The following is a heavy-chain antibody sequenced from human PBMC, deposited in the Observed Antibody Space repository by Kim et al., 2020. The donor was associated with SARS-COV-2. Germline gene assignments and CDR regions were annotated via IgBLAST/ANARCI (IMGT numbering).Heavy chain of an antibody. D-gene: IGHD3-16*01. Sequence: SETLSLTCTVSGGSISSSSYYWGWIRQLPGKWLEWIGSSYYSGSTYYNPSLKSRVTISVDTSKNQFSLKLSSVTAADTAVYYCARRLGSGGIGWGQGSLVTVSS. V-gene: IGHV4-39*01. CDR2: SYYSGST. CDR3: ARRLGSGGIG. J-gene: IGHJ4*02. CDR1: GGSISSSSYY.